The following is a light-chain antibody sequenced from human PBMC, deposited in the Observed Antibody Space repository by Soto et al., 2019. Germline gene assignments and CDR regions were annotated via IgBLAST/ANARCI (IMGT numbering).Light chain of an antibody. CDR1: QSVSNN. J-gene: IGKJ4*01. CDR3: QHYYNWPLT. Sequence: EIVLTHSPGTLSLSPGERATLSCRASQSVSNNLAWYQQKPGQAPRLLIYGASTRATGIPARFSGSGSGTEFTLTISSLQSEDFAVYYCQHYYNWPLTFGGGTKVDIK. V-gene: IGKV3D-15*01. CDR2: GAS.